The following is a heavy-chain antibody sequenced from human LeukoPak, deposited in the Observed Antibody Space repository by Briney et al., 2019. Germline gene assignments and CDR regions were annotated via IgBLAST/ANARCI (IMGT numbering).Heavy chain of an antibody. J-gene: IGHJ4*02. V-gene: IGHV3-23*01. Sequence: GGSLRLSCAVSGITLSNYGMSWVRQAPGKGLEWVAGTSDSGGRTNYADSVKGRFTISRDNPKNTLYLQMNSLRPEDTAVYFCAKRGVVIRVILVGFHKEAYYFDSWGQGVLVTVSS. CDR3: AKRGVVIRVILVGFHKEAYYFDS. CDR2: TSDSGGRT. CDR1: GITLSNYG. D-gene: IGHD3-22*01.